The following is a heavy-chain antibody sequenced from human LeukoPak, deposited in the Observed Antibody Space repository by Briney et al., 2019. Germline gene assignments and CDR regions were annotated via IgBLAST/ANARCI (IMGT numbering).Heavy chain of an antibody. D-gene: IGHD3-3*01. J-gene: IGHJ4*02. CDR2: IKQDGSEK. Sequence: GGSLRLSCAASGFTFSSYWMSWVRKAPGKGLEWVANIKQDGSEKYYVDSVKGRFTISRDNAKNSLYLQMNSLRAEDTAVYYCARTLYDFWSGYYGGTLFDYWGQGTLVTVSS. CDR1: GFTFSSYW. V-gene: IGHV3-7*01. CDR3: ARTLYDFWSGYYGGTLFDY.